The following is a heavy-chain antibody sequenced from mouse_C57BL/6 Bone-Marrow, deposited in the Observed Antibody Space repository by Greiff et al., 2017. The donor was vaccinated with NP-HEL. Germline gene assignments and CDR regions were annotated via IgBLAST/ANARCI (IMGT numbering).Heavy chain of an antibody. J-gene: IGHJ4*01. Sequence: EVQVVESGGGLVKPGGSLKLSCAASGFTFSSYAMSWVRQTPEKRLEWVATISDGGSYTYYPDNVKGRFTISRDNAKNNLYLQMSHLKSEDTAMYYCARVTIVDYAMDYWGQGTSVTVSS. V-gene: IGHV5-4*01. CDR3: ARVTIVDYAMDY. D-gene: IGHD2-12*01. CDR2: ISDGGSYT. CDR1: GFTFSSYA.